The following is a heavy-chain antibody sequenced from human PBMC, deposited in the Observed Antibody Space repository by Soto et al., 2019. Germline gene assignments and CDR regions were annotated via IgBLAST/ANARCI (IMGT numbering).Heavy chain of an antibody. CDR1: GFSLSSSGMC. J-gene: IGHJ6*02. CDR3: APIGSQYSRPGYYYDGMDV. V-gene: IGHV2-70*13. D-gene: IGHD5-18*01. Sequence: PSQTLSLSCTFSGFSLSSSGMCVSWVRQPPGAALGWLALIDWNDIKYYSTSLKTRLTVSRGTSKSQVALTMTNVDPVDTGTYYCAPIGSQYSRPGYYYDGMDVWGQGTTVTVSS. CDR2: IDWNDIK.